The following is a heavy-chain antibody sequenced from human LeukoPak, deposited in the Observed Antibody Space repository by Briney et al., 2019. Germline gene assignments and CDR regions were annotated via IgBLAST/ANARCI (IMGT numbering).Heavy chain of an antibody. CDR2: ISYDGSNK. CDR1: GFTFSSYA. CDR3: ARGDGQGIAAAGLFDY. Sequence: GRSLRLSCAASGFTFSSYAMHWVRQAPGKGLEWVAVISYDGSNKYYADSVKGRFTTSRDNSKNTLYLQMNSLRAEDTAVYYCARGDGQGIAAAGLFDYWGQGTLVTVSS. D-gene: IGHD6-13*01. V-gene: IGHV3-30*04. J-gene: IGHJ4*02.